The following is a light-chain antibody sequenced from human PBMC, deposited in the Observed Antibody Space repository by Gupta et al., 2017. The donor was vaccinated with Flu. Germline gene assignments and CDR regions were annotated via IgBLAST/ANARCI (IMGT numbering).Light chain of an antibody. Sequence: DIQMTQSPSSLSASVGDRVTITCQASQDISNYLNWYQQKPGKAPKLLIYDASNWETGVPSRFSGSGYGKDFTFTISSRQQEDIASYYCHQHENLPPYTFGQGTKMEIK. CDR3: HQHENLPPYT. J-gene: IGKJ2*01. CDR1: QDISNY. CDR2: DAS. V-gene: IGKV1-33*01.